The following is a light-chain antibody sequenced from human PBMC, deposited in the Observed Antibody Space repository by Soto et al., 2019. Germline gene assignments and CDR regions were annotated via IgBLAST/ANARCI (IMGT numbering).Light chain of an antibody. CDR3: GTWDSSLSAGWV. Sequence: QSVLTQPPSVSAAPGQKVTISCSGSSSNIGENYVSWYQQLPGTAPKLLIYENNKRPSGIPDRFSGSNSGTSATLGITGLQTGDEADYYCGTWDSSLSAGWVFGGGTKLTVL. J-gene: IGLJ3*02. CDR2: ENN. CDR1: SSNIGENY. V-gene: IGLV1-51*02.